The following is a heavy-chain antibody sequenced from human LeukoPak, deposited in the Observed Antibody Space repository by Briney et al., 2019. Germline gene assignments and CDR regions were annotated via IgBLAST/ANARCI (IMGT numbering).Heavy chain of an antibody. CDR1: GYNFSNYW. V-gene: IGHV5-51*01. CDR2: IHPGDSST. D-gene: IGHD2-15*01. J-gene: IGHJ4*02. CDR3: ARRQCSGGSCYYFDS. Sequence: GESLKISCKGFGYNFSNYWIGWVRQMPGKGLEWMGIIHPGDSSTRYSPSLQGQVTILSDKSINTAYLQWSSLKASDTAMYYCARRQCSGGSCYYFDSWGQGTLVTVSP.